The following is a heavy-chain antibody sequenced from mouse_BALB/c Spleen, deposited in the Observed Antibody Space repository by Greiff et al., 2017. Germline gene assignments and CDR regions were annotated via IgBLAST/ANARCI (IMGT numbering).Heavy chain of an antibody. Sequence: VQLQQSGPGLVAPSQSLSITCTVSGFSLTGYGVNWVRQPPGKGLEWLGMLWGDGSTDYNSALKSRLSISKDNSKSQVFLKMNSLQTDDTARYYCTRGYYGSSAAWFAYWGQGTLGTVSA. CDR2: LWGDGST. D-gene: IGHD1-1*01. V-gene: IGHV2-6-7*01. CDR1: GFSLTGYG. J-gene: IGHJ3*01. CDR3: TRGYYGSSAAWFAY.